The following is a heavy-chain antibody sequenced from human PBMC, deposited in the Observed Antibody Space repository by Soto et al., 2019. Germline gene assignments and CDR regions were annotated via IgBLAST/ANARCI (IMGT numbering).Heavy chain of an antibody. CDR3: AREYYGLLTGYYTDY. V-gene: IGHV3-74*01. D-gene: IGHD3-9*01. Sequence: EVQLVESGGDLVQRGGSLRLSCAASGFPFSSYWMHWVRHTPGRGLDRVARIRGDRVTTYYPDSVTGRFTVSRDNAKNALSLRISGLRAEDTAVYYCAREYYGLLTGYYTDYWGQGTLVSVSS. J-gene: IGHJ4*02. CDR2: IRGDRVTT. CDR1: GFPFSSYW.